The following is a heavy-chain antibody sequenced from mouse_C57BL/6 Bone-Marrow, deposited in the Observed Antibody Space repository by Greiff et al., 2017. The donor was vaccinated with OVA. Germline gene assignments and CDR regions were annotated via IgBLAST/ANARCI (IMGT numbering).Heavy chain of an antibody. J-gene: IGHJ4*01. V-gene: IGHV14-3*01. CDR3: AIVNFGSSFYAMDY. D-gene: IGHD1-1*01. Sequence: VQLKQSVAELVRPGDSVKLSCTASGFNIKNTYMHWVKQRPEQGLAWIGRIDPANDNTKYAPKFQGKATMNADTSSNTAYLQLSILSSEDTAVYCSAIVNFGSSFYAMDYWGQGTSVTVSS. CDR1: GFNIKNTY. CDR2: IDPANDNT.